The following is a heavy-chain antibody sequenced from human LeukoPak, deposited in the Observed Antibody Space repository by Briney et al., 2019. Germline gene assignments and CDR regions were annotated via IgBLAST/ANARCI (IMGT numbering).Heavy chain of an antibody. CDR3: AKDVRSSTLGDYNWFDP. V-gene: IGHV3-9*01. CDR2: ISWNSGSI. CDR1: GFTFDDYA. Sequence: GGSLRLSCAASGFTFDDYAMHWVRQAPGKGLEWVSGISWNSGSIGYADSVKGRFTISRDNAKNSLYLQMNSLRAEDTALYYCAKDVRSSTLGDYNWFDPWGQGTLVTVSS. D-gene: IGHD2-2*01. J-gene: IGHJ5*02.